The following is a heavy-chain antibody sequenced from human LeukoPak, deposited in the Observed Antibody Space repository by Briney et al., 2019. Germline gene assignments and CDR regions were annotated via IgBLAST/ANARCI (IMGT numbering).Heavy chain of an antibody. Sequence: ASVKVSCKASGGTFSSYAISWVRQAPGQGLEWMGGIIPIFGTANYAQKFQGRVTITADESTSTAYMELSSLRSEDTAVYYCARGPRRGYSPYYCYYGMDVWGQGTTVTVSS. D-gene: IGHD5-18*01. V-gene: IGHV1-69*01. CDR1: GGTFSSYA. CDR3: ARGPRRGYSPYYCYYGMDV. CDR2: IIPIFGTA. J-gene: IGHJ6*02.